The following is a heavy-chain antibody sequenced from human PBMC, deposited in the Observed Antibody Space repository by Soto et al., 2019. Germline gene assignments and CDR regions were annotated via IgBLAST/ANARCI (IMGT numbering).Heavy chain of an antibody. J-gene: IGHJ3*01. CDR3: AREVKSAAASDAFDL. V-gene: IGHV4-31*03. D-gene: IGHD2-15*01. Sequence: QVQLQESGPGLVKPSQTLSLTCTVSGGSISSGNYFWSWIRQHPGKGLEWIGYIDYIGSTYYNPSLKSRVTTSVDTSKNQFSLRLSSVTVADTATYFCAREVKSAAASDAFDLWGQGTVVTVSS. CDR2: IDYIGST. CDR1: GGSISSGNYF.